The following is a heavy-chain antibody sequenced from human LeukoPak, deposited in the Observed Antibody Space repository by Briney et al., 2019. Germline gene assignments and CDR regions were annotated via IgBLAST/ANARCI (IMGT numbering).Heavy chain of an antibody. CDR3: ATLMTMEVTPFDY. J-gene: IGHJ4*02. CDR1: GYTFTTYY. V-gene: IGHV1-46*01. D-gene: IGHD4-23*01. CDR2: INLSGGST. Sequence: ASVKVSCKASGYTFTTYYIHWVRQAPGQGLEWMGIINLSGGSTTYAQKFQGRVTMTRDTSTSTVYMELSSLRSDDTAVYYCATLMTMEVTPFDYWGQGTLVTVSS.